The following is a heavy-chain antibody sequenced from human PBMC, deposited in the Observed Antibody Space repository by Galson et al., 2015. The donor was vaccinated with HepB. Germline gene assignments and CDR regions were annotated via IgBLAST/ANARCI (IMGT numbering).Heavy chain of an antibody. J-gene: IGHJ1*01. CDR3: AHSERVGHGDYEVTEYFQH. CDR1: GFSLSTSGVG. V-gene: IGHV2-5*02. D-gene: IGHD4-17*01. CDR2: IYWDDDK. Sequence: PALVKPTQTLTLTCTFSGFSLSTSGVGVGWIRQPPGKALEWLALIYWDDDKRYSPSLKSRLTITKDTSKNQVVLTMTNMDPVDTATYYCAHSERVGHGDYEVTEYFQHWGQGTLVTDSS.